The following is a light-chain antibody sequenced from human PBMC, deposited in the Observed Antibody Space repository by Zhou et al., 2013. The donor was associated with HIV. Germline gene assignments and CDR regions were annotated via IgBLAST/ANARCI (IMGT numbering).Light chain of an antibody. CDR2: AAS. J-gene: IGKJ2*01. Sequence: DIQMTQSPSSLPASVGDRVTITCRASQDISNSLAWYQQNPGKAPKLLVYAASRLGSGVPSRFSGSGSGTDYTLTISSLQPEDFASYYCQQYSSAPYTFGQGTKLEIK. V-gene: IGKV1-NL1*01. CDR1: QDISNS. CDR3: QQYSSAPYT.